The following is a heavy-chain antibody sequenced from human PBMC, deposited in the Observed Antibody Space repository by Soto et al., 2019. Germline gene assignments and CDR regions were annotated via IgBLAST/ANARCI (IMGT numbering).Heavy chain of an antibody. D-gene: IGHD1-20*01. J-gene: IGHJ4*02. CDR1: GGSISSGGYY. Sequence: TLSLTCTVSGGSISSGGYYWSWIRQHPGKGLEWIGYIYYSGSTYYNPSLKSRVTISVDTSKNQFSLKLSSVTAADTAVYYCAREGNWNGFDYWGQGTLVTVSS. CDR2: IYYSGST. V-gene: IGHV4-31*03. CDR3: AREGNWNGFDY.